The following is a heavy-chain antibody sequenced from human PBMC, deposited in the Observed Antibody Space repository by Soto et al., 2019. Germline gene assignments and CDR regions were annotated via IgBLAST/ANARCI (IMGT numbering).Heavy chain of an antibody. CDR3: ARHGSDSGWFCFDP. Sequence: SETLSLTCSLSGGAIGGYYWSWIRQPPGKALEWIGYVSYSGNTDYHPSLKSRVSISIDTSKNQFSLKMISVTAADTAVYYCARHGSDSGWFCFDPWGQGALVTVSS. CDR1: GGAIGGYY. V-gene: IGHV4-59*08. CDR2: VSYSGNT. J-gene: IGHJ5*02. D-gene: IGHD6-19*01.